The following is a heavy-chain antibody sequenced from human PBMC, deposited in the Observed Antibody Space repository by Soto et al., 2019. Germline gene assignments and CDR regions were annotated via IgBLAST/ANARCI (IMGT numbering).Heavy chain of an antibody. CDR2: IKSRLDGGTT. D-gene: IGHD2-8*02. V-gene: IGHV3-15*07. J-gene: IGHJ4*01. Sequence: GGSLRLSCAASGFTISDVWLNWVRQAPGKGLEWVGRIKSRLDGGTTDFAAPVRGRFAISRDESQNTVYLEINSLQIEDTAVYYCTSDSHLSTTLVRFDFRAHRTPVTVSS. CDR3: TSDSHLSTTLVRFDF. CDR1: GFTISDVW.